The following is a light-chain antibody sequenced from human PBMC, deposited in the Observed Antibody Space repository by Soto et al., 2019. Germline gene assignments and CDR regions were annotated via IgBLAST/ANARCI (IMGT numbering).Light chain of an antibody. CDR1: SSDVGGYNY. CDR3: SSYASSITLV. Sequence: QSALTQPASVSGSPGQSITISCTGTSSDVGGYNYVSWYQQHPGKAPKLMIYDVNNRPSGVSDRFSGFKSGNTASLTIDGLHAEDEGDYYCSSYASSITLVVGGGTKLTVL. J-gene: IGLJ2*01. CDR2: DVN. V-gene: IGLV2-14*01.